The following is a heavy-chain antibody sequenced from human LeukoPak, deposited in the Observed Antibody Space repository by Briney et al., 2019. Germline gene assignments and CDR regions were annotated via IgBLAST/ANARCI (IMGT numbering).Heavy chain of an antibody. CDR1: GGSISSYY. Sequence: SETLSLTCTVSGGSISSYYWSWIRQPPGKGLEWIGYIYYSGSTNYNPSLKSRVTISVDTSKNQFSLKLSSVTAADTAVYYCARGPRYYGSSGYYYLGVWGQGTLVTVSS. CDR3: ARGPRYYGSSGYYYLGV. CDR2: IYYSGST. D-gene: IGHD3-22*01. J-gene: IGHJ4*02. V-gene: IGHV4-59*12.